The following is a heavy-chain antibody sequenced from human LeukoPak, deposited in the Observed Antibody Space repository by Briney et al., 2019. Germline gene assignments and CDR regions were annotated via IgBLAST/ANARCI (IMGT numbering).Heavy chain of an antibody. J-gene: IGHJ3*02. CDR1: GFTFSSYG. V-gene: IGHV3-30*02. D-gene: IGHD3-16*01. CDR2: IRYDGSNK. CDR3: ASPPGYVFVFDI. Sequence: GGSLRLSCAASGFTFSSYGMHWVRQAPGKGLEWVAFIRYDGSNKYYADSVKGRFTISRDNSKNTLYLQMNSLRAEDTAVYYCASPPGYVFVFDIGGKGTMVTVSP.